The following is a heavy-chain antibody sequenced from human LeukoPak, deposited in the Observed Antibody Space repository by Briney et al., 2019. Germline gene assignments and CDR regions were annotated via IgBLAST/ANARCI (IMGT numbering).Heavy chain of an antibody. D-gene: IGHD6-19*01. V-gene: IGHV3-48*01. CDR2: IDPSSATI. CDR3: TTDSSGQPFDI. CDR1: GFTFSSYS. Sequence: GGSLRLSCAASGFTFSSYSMSWVRQAPGKGLVWVSYIDPSSATIYYADSVKGRFTISRDNAKNSLFLQMNSLRAEDTAVYFCTTDSSGQPFDIWGQGTMVTVSS. J-gene: IGHJ3*02.